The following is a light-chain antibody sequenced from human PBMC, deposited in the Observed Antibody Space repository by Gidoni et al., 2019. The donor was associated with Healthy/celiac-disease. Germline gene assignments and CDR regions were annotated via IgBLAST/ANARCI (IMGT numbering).Light chain of an antibody. CDR2: GAS. Sequence: EIVLTPSPGTLSLSPGERATLSCRASQSVSSSYLAWYQQKPGQAPRLLIYGASSRATGIPDRFSGSGSGTDFTLTISRLEPEDFAVYYGQQYGSSHTFGQGTKLEIK. CDR3: QQYGSSHT. J-gene: IGKJ2*01. CDR1: QSVSSSY. V-gene: IGKV3-20*01.